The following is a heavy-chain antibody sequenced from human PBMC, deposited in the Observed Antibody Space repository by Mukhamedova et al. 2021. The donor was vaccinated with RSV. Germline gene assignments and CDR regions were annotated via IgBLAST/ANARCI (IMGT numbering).Heavy chain of an antibody. Sequence: DTRCSPSFQGQVTMSVDKSIDTAYLQWSSLKASDTAMYYCARARSTGWHPKFQHWGQGTLVTVSS. CDR3: ARARSTGWHPKFQH. J-gene: IGHJ1*01. D-gene: IGHD6-19*01. CDR2: DT. V-gene: IGHV5-51*01.